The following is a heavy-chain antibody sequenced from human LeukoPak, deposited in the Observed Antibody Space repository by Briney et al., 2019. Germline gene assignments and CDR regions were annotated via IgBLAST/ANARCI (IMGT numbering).Heavy chain of an antibody. CDR2: IKQDGSEK. V-gene: IGHV3-7*01. CDR1: GSTFSSYW. Sequence: GGSLRLSCAASGSTFSSYWMTWVRQAPGKGLEWVANIKQDGSEKYYVDSVKGRFTISRDNAKNSLYLQMNSLRAEDTAVYYCARSGFGELLFDYWGQGTLVTVSS. J-gene: IGHJ4*02. CDR3: ARSGFGELLFDY. D-gene: IGHD3-10*01.